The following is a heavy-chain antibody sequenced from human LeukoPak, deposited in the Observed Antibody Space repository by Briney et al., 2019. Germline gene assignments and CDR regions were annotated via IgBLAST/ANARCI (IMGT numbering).Heavy chain of an antibody. CDR1: GFIFGSYW. J-gene: IGHJ4*02. CDR3: ARIGGVFDWLLSPYFDY. D-gene: IGHD3-9*01. V-gene: IGHV3-7*01. Sequence: GGSLRLSCAASGFIFGSYWMSWVRQAPGKGRERVANIKQDGSEKYYVDSVKGRFTFSRDNAKNSLYLQMNSLRAEDTAVYYCARIGGVFDWLLSPYFDYWGQGTLVTVSS. CDR2: IKQDGSEK.